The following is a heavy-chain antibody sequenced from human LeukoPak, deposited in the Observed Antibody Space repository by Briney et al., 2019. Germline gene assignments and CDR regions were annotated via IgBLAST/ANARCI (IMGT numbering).Heavy chain of an antibody. CDR3: ARGSTQYSSGWYGLDY. CDR1: GFTFSSYW. V-gene: IGHV3-74*01. J-gene: IGHJ4*02. Sequence: GGSLRLSCAASGFTFSSYWMHWVRHAPGKGLVWVSRVNSDGSSTTYADSVKGRFTISRDNAKNTLYLQMNSLRAEDTAVYYCARGSTQYSSGWYGLDYWGQGTLVTVSS. CDR2: VNSDGSST. D-gene: IGHD6-19*01.